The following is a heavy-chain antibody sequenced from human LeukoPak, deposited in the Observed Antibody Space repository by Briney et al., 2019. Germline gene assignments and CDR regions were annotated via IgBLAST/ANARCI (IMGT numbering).Heavy chain of an antibody. D-gene: IGHD5-24*01. Sequence: SETLSLTCAVSSYSISSDYYWGWVRQPPGKGLEWVGSVYHDETTYYNPSLESRVSISLDTPRRQFSLNLASVTAADTAVYYCATQGYNNQTMDVWGQGTTVTVSS. J-gene: IGHJ6*02. CDR3: ATQGYNNQTMDV. CDR2: VYHDETT. CDR1: SYSISSDYY. V-gene: IGHV4-38-2*01.